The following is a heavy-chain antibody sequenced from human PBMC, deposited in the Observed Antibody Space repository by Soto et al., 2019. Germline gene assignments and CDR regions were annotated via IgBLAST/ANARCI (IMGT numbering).Heavy chain of an antibody. CDR1: GGPFSAYY. Sequence: QVQLQQWGAGQLKPSETLSLTCAVYGGPFSAYYWSWIRQPPGKGLEWIGQINHSGSSNYNPSLKSRVTMSVDTSKNQFSLKLRSVTAADTAVYYCARREITVRGAPLFRRRSSNDAFDMWGQGTMVTVSS. J-gene: IGHJ3*02. D-gene: IGHD3-10*01. V-gene: IGHV4-34*01. CDR3: ARREITVRGAPLFRRRSSNDAFDM. CDR2: INHSGSS.